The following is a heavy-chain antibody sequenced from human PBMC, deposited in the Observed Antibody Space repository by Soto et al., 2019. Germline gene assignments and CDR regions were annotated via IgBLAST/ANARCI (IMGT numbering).Heavy chain of an antibody. Sequence: QVQLQESGPGLVKPSQTLSLTCTVSGGSISSGGHYWSWIRQHPGKGLEWIGYIYYSGSTYYNPSLKSRVTISVDTSKNQFSLKLSSVTAADTAVYYCVTLHYNSSWYGSDYWGQGTLVTVSS. CDR3: VTLHYNSSWYGSDY. V-gene: IGHV4-31*03. J-gene: IGHJ4*02. D-gene: IGHD6-13*01. CDR1: GGSISSGGHY. CDR2: IYYSGST.